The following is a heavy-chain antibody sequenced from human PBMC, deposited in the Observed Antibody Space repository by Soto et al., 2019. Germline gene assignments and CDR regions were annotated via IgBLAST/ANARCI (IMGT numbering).Heavy chain of an antibody. Sequence: SVKVSCKASGYTFTSYGISWVRQAPGQGLEWMGRIIPILGIANYAQKFQGRVTITADKSTSTAYMELSSLRSEDTAVYYCAREYSTYDAFDIWGQGTMVTVSS. CDR2: IIPILGIA. J-gene: IGHJ3*02. CDR1: GYTFTSYG. V-gene: IGHV1-69*04. CDR3: AREYSTYDAFDI. D-gene: IGHD6-13*01.